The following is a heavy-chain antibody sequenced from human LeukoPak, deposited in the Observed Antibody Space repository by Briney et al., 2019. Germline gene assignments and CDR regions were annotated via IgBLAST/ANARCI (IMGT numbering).Heavy chain of an antibody. J-gene: IGHJ3*02. Sequence: PSETLSLTCSVSGGSVNLYYWTWIRQSPGKGLEWIGYISYRGNVYYNPSLKSRVTITLDTSKKQVSLRLSSVTAADTAVYFCARDFARNSGDYGNDGFDIWGQGTMVTVS. CDR1: GGSVNLYY. D-gene: IGHD4-17*01. CDR3: ARDFARNSGDYGNDGFDI. CDR2: ISYRGNV. V-gene: IGHV4-59*02.